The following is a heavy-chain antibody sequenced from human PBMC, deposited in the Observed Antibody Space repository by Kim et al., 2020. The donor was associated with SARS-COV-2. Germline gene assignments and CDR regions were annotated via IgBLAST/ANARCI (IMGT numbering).Heavy chain of an antibody. D-gene: IGHD6-13*01. Sequence: GGSLRLSCAASGFTFDDYAMHWVRQAPGKGLEWVSGISWNSGSIGYADSVKGRFTISRDNAKHSLYLQMNSLRAEDTALYYCAKELRKSSSRPYYYYGMDVWGQGTTVTVSS. CDR3: AKELRKSSSRPYYYYGMDV. J-gene: IGHJ6*02. V-gene: IGHV3-9*01. CDR1: GFTFDDYA. CDR2: ISWNSGSI.